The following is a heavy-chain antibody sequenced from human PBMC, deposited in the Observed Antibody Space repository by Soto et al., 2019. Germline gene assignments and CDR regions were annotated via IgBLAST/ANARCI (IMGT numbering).Heavy chain of an antibody. Sequence: SQTLSLTCAISGDSVSSNSAAWSWIRQSPSRGLEWLGRTYYRSKWYNDYAVSVKSRITINPDTSKNQFPLQLNSVTPEDTAVYYCAREDYGDLNCFDTWSQGALVTVSS. V-gene: IGHV6-1*01. J-gene: IGHJ5*02. CDR3: AREDYGDLNCFDT. CDR2: TYYRSKWYN. D-gene: IGHD4-17*01. CDR1: GDSVSSNSAA.